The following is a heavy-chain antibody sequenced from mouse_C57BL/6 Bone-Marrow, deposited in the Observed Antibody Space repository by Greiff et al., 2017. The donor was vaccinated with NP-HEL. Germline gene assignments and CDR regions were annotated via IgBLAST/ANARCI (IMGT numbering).Heavy chain of an antibody. V-gene: IGHV1-76*01. CDR3: ARRGDDYDGAWFAY. CDR1: GYTFTDYY. CDR2: IYPGSGNT. Sequence: QVQLKQSGAELVRPGASVKLSCKASGYTFTDYYINWVKQRPGQGLEWIARIYPGSGNTYYNEKFKGKATLTAEKSSSTAYMQLSSLTSEDSAVYFCARRGDDYDGAWFAYWGQGTLVTVSA. D-gene: IGHD2-4*01. J-gene: IGHJ3*01.